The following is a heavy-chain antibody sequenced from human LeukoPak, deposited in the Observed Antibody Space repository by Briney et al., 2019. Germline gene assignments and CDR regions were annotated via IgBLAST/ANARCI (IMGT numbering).Heavy chain of an antibody. CDR2: INPSGGST. J-gene: IGHJ5*02. D-gene: IGHD2-2*01. CDR1: GYTFTSYY. CDR3: ARDRGTGYCSSTSCYGVYPQSWFDP. V-gene: IGHV1-46*01. Sequence: ASVKVSCKASGYTFTSYYMHWVRQAPGQGLEWMGIINPSGGSTSYAQKFQGRVTITRDMSTSTVYMELSSLRSEDTAVYYCARDRGTGYCSSTSCYGVYPQSWFDPWGQGTLVTVSS.